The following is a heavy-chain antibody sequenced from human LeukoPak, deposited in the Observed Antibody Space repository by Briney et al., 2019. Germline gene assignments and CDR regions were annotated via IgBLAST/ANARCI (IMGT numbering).Heavy chain of an antibody. J-gene: IGHJ5*02. CDR1: GFSFKTDG. CDR3: TRGDDYGSNTRLAKFNWFDP. V-gene: IGHV3-30*02. Sequence: GGSLRLSCVTSGFSFKTDGMHWVRQAPGKGPEWVAFIRHDGSLIYYGESAKGRFTISRDNSKNTLYLQMNSLRTDDTAVYYCTRGDDYGSNTRLAKFNWFDPWGQGSLVTVSS. D-gene: IGHD4/OR15-4a*01. CDR2: IRHDGSLI.